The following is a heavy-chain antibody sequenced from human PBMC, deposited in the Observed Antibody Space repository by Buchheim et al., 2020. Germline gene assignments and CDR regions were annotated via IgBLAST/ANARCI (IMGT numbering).Heavy chain of an antibody. CDR3: AKDLNYYYGMDV. Sequence: EAQLVQSGAEVKKPGESLRISCKGSGYSFNNYWISWVRQLPGKGLEWMGRIDPSDSYTNYSPSFQGHVTISADKSISTVYLQWSSLKASDTAIYYCAKDLNYYYGMDVWGQGTT. CDR2: IDPSDSYT. CDR1: GYSFNNYW. V-gene: IGHV5-10-1*01. J-gene: IGHJ6*02. D-gene: IGHD2-15*01.